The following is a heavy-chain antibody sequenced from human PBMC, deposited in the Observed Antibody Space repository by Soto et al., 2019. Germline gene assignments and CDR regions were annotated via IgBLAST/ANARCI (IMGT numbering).Heavy chain of an antibody. D-gene: IGHD3-3*01. CDR2: ISYTGST. CDR1: GGSISSYY. CDR3: AREVKGDFWSGYYFDY. J-gene: IGHJ4*02. V-gene: IGHV4-59*01. Sequence: SETLSLTCSVSGGSISSYYWSWIRQPPGKGLEWIGYISYTGSTNYNPSLKSRVTISVDTSKKQFSLKLSSVTAADTAVYYCAREVKGDFWSGYYFDYWGQGTLVTVSS.